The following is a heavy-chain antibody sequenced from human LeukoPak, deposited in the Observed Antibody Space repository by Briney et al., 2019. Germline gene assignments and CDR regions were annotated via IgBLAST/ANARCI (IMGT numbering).Heavy chain of an antibody. J-gene: IGHJ4*02. CDR3: ASASLDYDILTGRP. CDR1: GFAFSSYS. CDR2: ISSSSSYI. D-gene: IGHD3-9*01. Sequence: PGGSLRLSCAASGFAFSSYSMNWVRQAPGKGLEWVSSISSSSSYIYYADSVKGRFTISRDNAKNSLYLQMNSLRAEDTAVYYCASASLDYDILTGRPWGQGTLVTVSS. V-gene: IGHV3-21*01.